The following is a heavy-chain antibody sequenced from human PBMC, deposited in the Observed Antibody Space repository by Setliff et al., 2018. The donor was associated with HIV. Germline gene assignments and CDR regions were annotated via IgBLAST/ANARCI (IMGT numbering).Heavy chain of an antibody. CDR1: GYTFTGYY. CDR3: ARGMDYYDTSGYYQYYFDY. V-gene: IGHV1-2*02. Sequence: GASVKVSCKASGYTFTGYYMHWVRQAPGQGLEWMGWINPNSGGTNYAQKFQGRVTMTRDTSISTAYMELSRLKSDDTALYYCARGMDYYDTSGYYQYYFDYWGQGTLVTVSS. D-gene: IGHD3-22*01. CDR2: INPNSGGT. J-gene: IGHJ4*02.